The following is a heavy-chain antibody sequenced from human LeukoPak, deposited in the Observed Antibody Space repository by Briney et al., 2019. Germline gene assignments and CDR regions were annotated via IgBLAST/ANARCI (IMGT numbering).Heavy chain of an antibody. CDR1: GGSISSYY. D-gene: IGHD6-6*01. CDR2: IYYSGST. CDR3: ARVGQLVRYYYYYMDV. J-gene: IGHJ6*03. Sequence: PSETLSLTCTVCGGSISSYYWSWIRQPPGKGLEWIGCIYYSGSTNYNPSLKSRVTISVDTSKNQFSLKLSSVTAADTAVYYCARVGQLVRYYYYYMDVWGKGTTVTVSS. V-gene: IGHV4-59*01.